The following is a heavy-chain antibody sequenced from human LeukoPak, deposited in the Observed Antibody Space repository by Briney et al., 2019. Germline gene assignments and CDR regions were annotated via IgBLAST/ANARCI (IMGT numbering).Heavy chain of an antibody. Sequence: NPSETLSLTCSVSGGSISTSNYYWGWIRQPPGKGLEWIANIYYSGRTYYNPSLKSRVTISMDTSKNQFSLKLSSVTAADTAVYYCARLRSRYSSSWEFDYWGQGTLVTVSS. V-gene: IGHV4-39*01. CDR3: ARLRSRYSSSWEFDY. CDR2: IYYSGRT. J-gene: IGHJ4*02. CDR1: GGSISTSNYY. D-gene: IGHD6-13*01.